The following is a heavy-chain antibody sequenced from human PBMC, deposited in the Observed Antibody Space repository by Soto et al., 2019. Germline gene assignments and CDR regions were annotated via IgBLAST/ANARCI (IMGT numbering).Heavy chain of an antibody. V-gene: IGHV3-23*01. CDR3: AKQYDYIWGSYQDI. CDR2: ISGSGGST. CDR1: GFTFSSYA. D-gene: IGHD3-16*02. J-gene: IGHJ3*02. Sequence: GGSLRLSCAASGFTFSSYAMSWVRQAPGEGLEWVSAISGSGGSTYYADSVKGRFTISRDNSKNTLYLQMNSLRAEDTAVYYCAKQYDYIWGSYQDIWGQGTMVTVSS.